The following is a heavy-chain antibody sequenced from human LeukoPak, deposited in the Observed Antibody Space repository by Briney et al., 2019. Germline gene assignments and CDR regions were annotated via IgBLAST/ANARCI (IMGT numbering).Heavy chain of an antibody. CDR3: AKTDGRSRDEYYFNY. CDR1: GFTFSSYA. Sequence: GGSLRLSCAASGFTFSSYAMSWVRQAPGKGLEWVSAISGSGGSTYYADSVKGRFTISRDNSKNTLYLQMNSLRAEDTAVYYCAKTDGRSRDEYYFNYWGQGTLVTVSS. D-gene: IGHD6-13*01. J-gene: IGHJ4*02. CDR2: ISGSGGST. V-gene: IGHV3-23*01.